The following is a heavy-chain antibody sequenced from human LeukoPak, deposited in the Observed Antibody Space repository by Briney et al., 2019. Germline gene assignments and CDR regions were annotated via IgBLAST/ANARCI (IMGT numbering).Heavy chain of an antibody. CDR2: IKPDGGEK. CDR1: RFTFSNYW. CDR3: AREAY. Sequence: GGSLRLSCAASRFTFSNYWMSWVRQAPGKGLEWVANIKPDGGEKYYVDSVKGRFTISRDNAKSSLFLQMNSLRAEDTAVYYCAREAYWGQGTLVTVSS. V-gene: IGHV3-7*01. J-gene: IGHJ4*02.